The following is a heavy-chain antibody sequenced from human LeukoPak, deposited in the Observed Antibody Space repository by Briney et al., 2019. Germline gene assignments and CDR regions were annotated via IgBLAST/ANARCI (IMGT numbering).Heavy chain of an antibody. J-gene: IGHJ4*02. V-gene: IGHV1-8*01. CDR3: ARVSRLRRHIVVVPATMQDSDYDSSGQPLAY. CDR2: MNPNSGNT. CDR1: GYTFTNYD. D-gene: IGHD2-2*01. Sequence: ASVKVSCKASGYTFTNYDINWVRQATGQGLEWMGRMNPNSGNTGYAQKFQGSVTMTRNTSISTAYMELSSLRSEDTAVYYCARVSRLRRHIVVVPATMQDSDYDSSGQPLAYWGQGTLVTVSS.